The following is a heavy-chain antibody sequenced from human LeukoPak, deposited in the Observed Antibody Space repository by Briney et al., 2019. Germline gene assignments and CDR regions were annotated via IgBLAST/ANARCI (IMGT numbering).Heavy chain of an antibody. J-gene: IGHJ6*03. CDR2: IYSGGST. Sequence: LPGGSLRLSCAASEFSVGSNYMTWVRQAPGKGLEWVSLIYSGGSTYYADSVKGRFTISRDNSKNTLYLQMNSLRAEDTAVYYCARVAAAGSHYYYYYYMDVWGKGTTVTISS. CDR3: ARVAAAGSHYYYYYYMDV. D-gene: IGHD6-13*01. CDR1: EFSVGSNY. V-gene: IGHV3-66*01.